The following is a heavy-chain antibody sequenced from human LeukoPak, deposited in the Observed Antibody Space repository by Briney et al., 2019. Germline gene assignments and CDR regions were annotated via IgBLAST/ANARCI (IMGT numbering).Heavy chain of an antibody. V-gene: IGHV4-38-2*02. D-gene: IGHD3-3*01. CDR1: GYSITSGYY. J-gene: IGHJ4*02. CDR3: ASLRERSYYARGFDY. CDR2: IYHSGST. Sequence: SETLSLTCTVSGYSITSGYYWGWIRQTPGKGLEWFGSIYHSGSTYYSPSLKSRVTISVDTSKNQFSLKLSSVTAANTAVYYCASLRERSYYARGFDYWGQGTLVTVSS.